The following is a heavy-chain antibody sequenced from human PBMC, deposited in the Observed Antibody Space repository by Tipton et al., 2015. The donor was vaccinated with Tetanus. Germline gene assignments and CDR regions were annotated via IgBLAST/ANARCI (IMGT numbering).Heavy chain of an antibody. Sequence: MQLVQSGGEVKKPGESLKISCKGSGYIFTNYWIGWVRQKPGKGLEWMGIIYPGDSDTRYSPSFQGQVTIPVDKSINTAYLQWSGLKASDTSVFYCARAHCTDGVCNFDFWGQGALVTVAS. CDR1: GYIFTNYW. D-gene: IGHD2-8*01. CDR2: IYPGDSDT. J-gene: IGHJ4*02. V-gene: IGHV5-51*01. CDR3: ARAHCTDGVCNFDF.